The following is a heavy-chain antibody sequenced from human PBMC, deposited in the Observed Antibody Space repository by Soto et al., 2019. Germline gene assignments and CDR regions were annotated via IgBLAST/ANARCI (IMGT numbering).Heavy chain of an antibody. CDR1: GFTFSSYS. Sequence: GGSLRLSCAASGFTFSSYSMNWVRQAPGKGLEWVSSISSSSSYIYYADSVKGRFTISRDNAKNSLYLQMNSLRAEDTAVYYCARAYCSGGSCYRTYWYFDLWGRGTLVTVS. D-gene: IGHD2-15*01. CDR3: ARAYCSGGSCYRTYWYFDL. J-gene: IGHJ2*01. V-gene: IGHV3-21*01. CDR2: ISSSSSYI.